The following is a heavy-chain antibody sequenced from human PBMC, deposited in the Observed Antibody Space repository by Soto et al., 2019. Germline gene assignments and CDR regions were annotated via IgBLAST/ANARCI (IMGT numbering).Heavy chain of an antibody. J-gene: IGHJ5*02. CDR2: IYYSGST. CDR3: ARYSGYEGLRFDA. D-gene: IGHD5-12*01. V-gene: IGHV4-30-4*01. Sequence: SETLSLTCTVSGGSISSGDYYWSWIRQPPGKGLEWIGYIYYSGSTYYNPSLKSRVTISVDTSKNQFSLKLSSVTAADTAVYYCARYSGYEGLRFDAWGEGTLVTVSS. CDR1: GGSISSGDYY.